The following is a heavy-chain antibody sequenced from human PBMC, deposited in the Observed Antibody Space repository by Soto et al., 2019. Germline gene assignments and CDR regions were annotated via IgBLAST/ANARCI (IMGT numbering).Heavy chain of an antibody. CDR2: IYYSGST. Sequence: QVQLQESGPGLVKPSQTLSLTCTVSGGSIRSGDYYWSWIRQPPGKGLEWIGYIYYSGSTYYNPSLESRVTLSVDTSRNQFSLKLNSVSAADTAVYFCARGSGYSESSGYSYWGQGTLVTVSS. V-gene: IGHV4-30-4*01. CDR3: ARGSGYSESSGYSY. J-gene: IGHJ4*02. D-gene: IGHD3-22*01. CDR1: GGSIRSGDYY.